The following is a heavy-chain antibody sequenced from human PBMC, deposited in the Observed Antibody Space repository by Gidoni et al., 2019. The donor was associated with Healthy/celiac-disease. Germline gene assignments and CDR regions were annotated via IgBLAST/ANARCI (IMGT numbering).Heavy chain of an antibody. Sequence: QVQLVQSGAEVKKPGASVKVYCKVSGYTLTELSMHWVRQAPGKGLEWMGGFDPEDGETIYAQKFQGRVTMTEDTSTDTAYMELSSLRSEDTAVYYCATHYMVRGFSDYYYYYGMDVWGQGTTVTVSS. J-gene: IGHJ6*02. CDR3: ATHYMVRGFSDYYYYYGMDV. D-gene: IGHD3-10*01. CDR2: FDPEDGET. V-gene: IGHV1-24*01. CDR1: GYTLTELS.